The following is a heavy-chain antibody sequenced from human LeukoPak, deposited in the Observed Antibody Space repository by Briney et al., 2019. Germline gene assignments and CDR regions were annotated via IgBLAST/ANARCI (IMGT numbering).Heavy chain of an antibody. CDR3: ATRFDYYGSGSYPEYFQH. V-gene: IGHV3-11*01. CDR2: ISSSGSTI. Sequence: PGGSLRLSCAASGFTFSDYYMSWIRQAPGKGLEWVSYISSSGSTIYYADSVKGRFTISRDNAKNSLYLQMNSLRAEDTAVYHCATRFDYYGSGSYPEYFQHWGQGTLVTVSS. CDR1: GFTFSDYY. D-gene: IGHD3-10*01. J-gene: IGHJ1*01.